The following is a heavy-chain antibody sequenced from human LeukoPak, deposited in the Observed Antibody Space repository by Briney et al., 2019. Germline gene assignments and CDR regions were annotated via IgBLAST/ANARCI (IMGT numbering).Heavy chain of an antibody. CDR1: GDSISNYY. CDR3: ARGTLHRYSGSRLYYFDY. J-gene: IGHJ4*02. V-gene: IGHV4-59*01. Sequence: PSETLSLTCTVSGDSISNYYWSCIRQPPGKGLEWIGYIYFSGSTNYNPSLKSRVTISGDTSKNQFSLKLSSVTAADTAVYFCARGTLHRYSGSRLYYFDYWGQGTLVTVSS. CDR2: IYFSGST. D-gene: IGHD1-26*01.